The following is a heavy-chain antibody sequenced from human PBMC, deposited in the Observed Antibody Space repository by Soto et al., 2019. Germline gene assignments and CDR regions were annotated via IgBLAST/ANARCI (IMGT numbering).Heavy chain of an antibody. J-gene: IGHJ4*02. V-gene: IGHV3-48*02. CDR2: ISSSSSTI. CDR1: GFTFSSYS. CDR3: ARDNYYYDSSGYYAPFFDY. Sequence: GGSLRLSCAASGFTFSSYSRNWVRQAPGKGLEWVSYISSSSSTIYYADSVKGRFTISRDNAKNSLYLQMNSLRDEDTAVYYCARDNYYYDSSGYYAPFFDYWGQGTLVTVSS. D-gene: IGHD3-22*01.